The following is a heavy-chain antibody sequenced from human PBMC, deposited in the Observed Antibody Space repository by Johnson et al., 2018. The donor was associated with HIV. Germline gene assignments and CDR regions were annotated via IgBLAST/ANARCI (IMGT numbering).Heavy chain of an antibody. CDR3: ARGGANYYDSSGYYAGAFDI. CDR1: GFTVSSNY. Sequence: VQLVESGGGLVQPGGSLRLSCAASGFTVSSNYMSWVRQAPGKGLEWVAVISYDGSTIYYADSVKGRFTISRDNAKNTLYLQMNSLRAEDTAVYYCARGGANYYDSSGYYAGAFDIWGQGTMVTVSS. J-gene: IGHJ3*02. CDR2: ISYDGSTI. D-gene: IGHD3-22*01. V-gene: IGHV3-30*14.